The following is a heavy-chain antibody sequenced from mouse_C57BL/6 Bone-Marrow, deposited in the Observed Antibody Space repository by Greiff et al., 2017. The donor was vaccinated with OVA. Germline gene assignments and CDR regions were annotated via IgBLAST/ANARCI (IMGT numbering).Heavy chain of an antibody. D-gene: IGHD1-1*01. V-gene: IGHV1-76*01. CDR1: GYTFTDYY. CDR2: IYPGSGNT. J-gene: IGHJ2*01. CDR3: ARGATVCDY. Sequence: QVHVKQSGAELVRPGASVKLSCKASGYTFTDYYINWVKQRPGQGLEWIARIYPGSGNTYYNEKFKGKATLTAEKSSSTAYMQLSGLTSEDSAVYFCARGATVCDYWGQGTTLTVSS.